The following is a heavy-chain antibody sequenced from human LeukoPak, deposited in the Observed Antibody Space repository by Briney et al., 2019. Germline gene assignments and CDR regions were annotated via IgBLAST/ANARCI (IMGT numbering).Heavy chain of an antibody. CDR3: AKDTGGYYYDSSVSD. V-gene: IGHV3-9*01. CDR1: GFTFDDYA. Sequence: GRSLRLSCAASGFTFDDYAMHWVRQAPGKGLEWVPGISWNSGSIGYADSVKGRFTISRDNAKNSLYLQMNSLRAEDTALYYCAKDTGGYYYDSSVSDWGQGTLVTVSS. CDR2: ISWNSGSI. D-gene: IGHD3-22*01. J-gene: IGHJ4*02.